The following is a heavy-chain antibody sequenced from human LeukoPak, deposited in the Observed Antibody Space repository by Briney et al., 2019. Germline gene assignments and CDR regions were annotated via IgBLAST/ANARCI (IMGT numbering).Heavy chain of an antibody. J-gene: IGHJ4*02. Sequence: PGRSLRLSRAASGFIFSIYGMHWVRQAPGKGLEWVAVIWYDGSNTYYGDSVKGRFTISRDNSKNTLYLEMNSLRAEDTAVYFCARATYGANGVVESWGQGTLVTVSS. V-gene: IGHV3-33*01. CDR1: GFIFSIYG. CDR3: ARATYGANGVVES. D-gene: IGHD2-8*01. CDR2: IWYDGSNT.